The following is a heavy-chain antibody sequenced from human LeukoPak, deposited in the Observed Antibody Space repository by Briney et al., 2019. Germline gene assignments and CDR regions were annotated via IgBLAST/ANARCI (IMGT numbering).Heavy chain of an antibody. CDR1: GGSISSGGYY. CDR2: IYYSGST. V-gene: IGHV4-31*03. Sequence: SETLSLTCTVSGGSISSGGYYWSWIRPHPGKGLEWIGYIYYSGSTYYNPSLKSRVTISVDTSKNQFSLKLSSVTAADTAVYYCASEVRGRWFDPWGQGTLVTVSS. D-gene: IGHD3-10*01. CDR3: ASEVRGRWFDP. J-gene: IGHJ5*02.